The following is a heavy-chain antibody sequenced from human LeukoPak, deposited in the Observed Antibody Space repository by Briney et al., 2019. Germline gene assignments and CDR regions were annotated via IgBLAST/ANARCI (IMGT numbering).Heavy chain of an antibody. V-gene: IGHV3-33*01. CDR2: IWYDGSNK. D-gene: IGHD6-13*01. CDR3: ARGSKTAGGTLDY. CDR1: GFSFSSYA. J-gene: IGHJ4*02. Sequence: PGRSLRLSCAVSGFSFSSYAMHWVRQAPGKGLEWVAVIWYDGSNKYYTDPVKGRFTISRDNSKNTVYLQMNSLRAEDTAEYFCARGSKTAGGTLDYWGQGTLVTVSS.